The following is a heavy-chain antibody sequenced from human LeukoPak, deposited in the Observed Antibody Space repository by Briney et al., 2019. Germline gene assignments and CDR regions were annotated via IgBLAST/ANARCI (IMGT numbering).Heavy chain of an antibody. V-gene: IGHV1-2*02. CDR3: AHANHYYDSSGYYYVDPFDY. CDR2: INPNSGGT. J-gene: IGHJ4*02. CDR1: GYTFTGYY. D-gene: IGHD3-22*01. Sequence: AAVKVSCKASGYTFTGYYMHWVRQAPVQGLEWMGWINPNSGGTNYAQKFQGRVTMTRDTSISTAYMELSRLRSDDTAVYYCAHANHYYDSSGYYYVDPFDYWGQGTLVTVSS.